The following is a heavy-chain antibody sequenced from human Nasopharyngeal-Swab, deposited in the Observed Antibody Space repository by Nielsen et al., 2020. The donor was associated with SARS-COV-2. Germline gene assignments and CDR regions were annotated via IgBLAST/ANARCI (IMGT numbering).Heavy chain of an antibody. Sequence: GESLKISCAASGFTFSSYAMHWVRQAPGKGLEWVSAISGSGGSTYYADSVKGRFTISRDNSKNTLYLQMNSLRAEDTAVYYCAKRPYCGSNSCYYYFDYWGQGTLVTVSS. CDR1: GFTFSSYA. V-gene: IGHV3-23*01. J-gene: IGHJ4*02. D-gene: IGHD2-2*01. CDR3: AKRPYCGSNSCYYYFDY. CDR2: ISGSGGST.